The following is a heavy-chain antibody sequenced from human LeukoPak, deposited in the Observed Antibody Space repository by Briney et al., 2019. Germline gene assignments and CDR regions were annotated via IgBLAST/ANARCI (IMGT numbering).Heavy chain of an antibody. Sequence: GASVKVSCKASGYTFTSYAMNWVRQAPGQGLEWMGGIIPTFGTANYAQKFQGRVTITADESTSTAYMELSSLRSEDTAVYYCARDPYPFIVVVTATHFDSWGQGTLVTVSS. CDR1: GYTFTSYA. J-gene: IGHJ4*02. CDR3: ARDPYPFIVVVTATHFDS. D-gene: IGHD2-21*02. CDR2: IIPTFGTA. V-gene: IGHV1-69*13.